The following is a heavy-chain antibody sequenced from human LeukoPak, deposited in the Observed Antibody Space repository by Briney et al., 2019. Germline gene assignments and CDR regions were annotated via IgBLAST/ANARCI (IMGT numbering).Heavy chain of an antibody. CDR1: GLTFSSYG. Sequence: GGSLRLSCEASGLTFSSYGMSWVRQAPGKGLQRASAITGDGTTTYYADSVKGRFTISRDNSKNMLYLQMSSLRAEDTAVYYCAKMQGYFDYWGQGTLVPVSS. CDR2: ITGDGTTT. CDR3: AKMQGYFDY. V-gene: IGHV3-23*01. J-gene: IGHJ4*02.